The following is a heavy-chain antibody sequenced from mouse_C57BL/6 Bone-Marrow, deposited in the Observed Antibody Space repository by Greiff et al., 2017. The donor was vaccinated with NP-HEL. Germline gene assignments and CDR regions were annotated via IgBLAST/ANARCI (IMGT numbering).Heavy chain of an antibody. V-gene: IGHV1-80*01. CDR1: GYEFSNYW. CDR3: ARGAY. Sequence: LVESGASVKISCTASGYEFSNYWMNWVKQRPGKGLEWIGQIYPGDGDTNYNGKFKDKATLTADKSSSTAYMQLSRLTSEDSAVYFCARGAYGGQGTLVTVSA. J-gene: IGHJ3*01. CDR2: IYPGDGDT.